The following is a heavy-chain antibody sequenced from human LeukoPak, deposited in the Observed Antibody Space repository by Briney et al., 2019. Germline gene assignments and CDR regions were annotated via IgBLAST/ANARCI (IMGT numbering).Heavy chain of an antibody. CDR3: ARETLRVVVPAAIVGGDLDY. CDR2: INHSGST. J-gene: IGHJ4*02. CDR1: GGSFSGYY. Sequence: SETLSLTCAVYGGSFSGYYWSWIRQPPGKGLEWIGEINHSGSTKYNPSLKSRVTISVDTSKNQFSLKLSSVTAADTAVYYCARETLRVVVPAAIVGGDLDYWGQGTLVTVSS. V-gene: IGHV4-34*01. D-gene: IGHD2-2*02.